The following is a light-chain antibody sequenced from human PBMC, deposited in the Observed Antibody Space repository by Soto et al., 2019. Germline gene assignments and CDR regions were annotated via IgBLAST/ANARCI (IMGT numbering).Light chain of an antibody. V-gene: IGKV1-5*03. CDR2: KAS. CDR1: QSISSY. J-gene: IGKJ5*01. CDR3: QHYTSDSIAT. Sequence: DIQMTHYPSSLSASVGDRFTITCRASQSISSYLNWYQQKPGKAPKLLIYKASTLKSGVPSRFSGSGSGTEFTLTISSLQPDDFATYHCQHYTSDSIATFGQGTRLEIK.